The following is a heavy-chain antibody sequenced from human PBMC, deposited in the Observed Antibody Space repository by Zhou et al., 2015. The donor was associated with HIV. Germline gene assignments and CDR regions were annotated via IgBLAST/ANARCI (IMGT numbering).Heavy chain of an antibody. CDR1: GGTFSSYA. Sequence: QVQLVQSGAEVKKPGSSVKVSCKASGGTFSSYAISWVRQAPGQGLEWMGGIIPIFGTANYAQKFQGRVTITADESTSTAYMELSSLRSEDTAVYYCARFAYYDFGHTAYYYYGMDVWGQGTTVTVSS. D-gene: IGHD3-3*01. V-gene: IGHV1-69*12. CDR3: ARFAYYDFGHTAYYYYGMDV. CDR2: IIPIFGTA. J-gene: IGHJ6*02.